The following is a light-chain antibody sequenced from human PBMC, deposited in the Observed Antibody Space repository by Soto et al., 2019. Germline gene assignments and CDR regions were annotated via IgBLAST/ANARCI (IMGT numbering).Light chain of an antibody. CDR1: SGSIASNY. J-gene: IGLJ3*02. CDR3: QSYDSSTLWV. V-gene: IGLV6-57*03. Sequence: NFMLTQPHSVSESPGKTVTISCTRSSGSIASNYVQWYQQRPGSAPTTVIYEDNQRPSGVPARFSGSIDSSSNSASLTISGLKTEDEADYYCQSYDSSTLWVFGGGTKLTVL. CDR2: EDN.